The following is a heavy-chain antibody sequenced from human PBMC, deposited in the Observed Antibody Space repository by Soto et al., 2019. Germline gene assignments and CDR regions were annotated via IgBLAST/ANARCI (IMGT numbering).Heavy chain of an antibody. V-gene: IGHV4-34*01. CDR1: GGSFSGYY. CDR2: INHSGST. Sequence: SETLSLTCAVYGGSFSGYYWSWIRQPPGKGLEWIGEINHSGSTNYNPSLKSRVTISVDTSKNQFSLKLSSVTAADTAVYYCARHKGWELLRSGWFDPWGQGTLVTVSS. J-gene: IGHJ5*02. CDR3: ARHKGWELLRSGWFDP. D-gene: IGHD1-26*01.